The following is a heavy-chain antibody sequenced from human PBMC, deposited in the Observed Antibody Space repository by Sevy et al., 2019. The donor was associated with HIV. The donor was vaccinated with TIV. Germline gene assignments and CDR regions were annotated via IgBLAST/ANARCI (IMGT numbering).Heavy chain of an antibody. CDR1: GFSFTSYE. Sequence: GGSLRLSCAASGFSFTSYEINWVRQAPGKGLEWVSYISSRGTTIYYADSVKGRFTISGDNAKNSLFLQMNSLGADDTAVYYCARTGIGISGLTGAMDVWGQGTTVTVSS. D-gene: IGHD2-15*01. V-gene: IGHV3-48*03. CDR2: ISSRGTTI. CDR3: ARTGIGISGLTGAMDV. J-gene: IGHJ6*02.